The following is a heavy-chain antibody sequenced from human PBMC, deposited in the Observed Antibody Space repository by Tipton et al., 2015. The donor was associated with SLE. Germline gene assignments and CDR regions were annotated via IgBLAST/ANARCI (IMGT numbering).Heavy chain of an antibody. J-gene: IGHJ6*02. D-gene: IGHD6-13*01. V-gene: IGHV4-39*01. CDR1: GGSINSNSYY. CDR3: RSALAAAGLDYYGLDV. Sequence: TLSLTCTVSGGSINSNSYYWGWIRQPPGKGLEWIGNIYYDGSSNYNPSLRSRVTISVDSSKNQFSLKVSSVTAADTAVYYCRSALAAAGLDYYGLDVWGQGTTVTVSS. CDR2: IYYDGSS.